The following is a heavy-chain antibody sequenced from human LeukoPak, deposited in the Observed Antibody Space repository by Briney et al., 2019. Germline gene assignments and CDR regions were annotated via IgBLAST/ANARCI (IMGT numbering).Heavy chain of an antibody. V-gene: IGHV1-18*01. J-gene: IGHJ4*02. CDR3: ARDSGNYYDTDYDY. D-gene: IGHD3-22*01. CDR1: GYTFTSYG. CDR2: ISAYNGNT. Sequence: ASVKVSCKASGYTFTSYGISWVRQAPGQGLEWTGWISAYNGNTNYAQKLQGRVTMTTDTSTSTAYMELRSLRSDDTAVYYCARDSGNYYDTDYDYWGQGTLVTVSS.